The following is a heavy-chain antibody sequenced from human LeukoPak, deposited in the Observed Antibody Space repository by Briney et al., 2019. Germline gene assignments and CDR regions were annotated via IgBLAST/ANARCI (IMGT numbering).Heavy chain of an antibody. CDR2: IRYDGSNK. J-gene: IGHJ6*03. V-gene: IGHV3-30*02. CDR1: GFTFSSYG. CDR3: AKDSGTGYSSGWYESDSYYYYMDV. Sequence: PGGSLRLSCAASGFTFSSYGMHWVRQAPGKGLEWVAFIRYDGSNKYYADSVKGRFTISRDNSKNTLYLQMNSLRAEDTAVYYCAKDSGTGYSSGWYESDSYYYYMDVWGKGTTVTISS. D-gene: IGHD6-19*01.